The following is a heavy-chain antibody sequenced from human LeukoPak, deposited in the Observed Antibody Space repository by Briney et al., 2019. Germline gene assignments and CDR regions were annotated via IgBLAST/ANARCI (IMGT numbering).Heavy chain of an antibody. V-gene: IGHV4-59*12. Sequence: SETLSLTCTVSGGSISSYYWSWIRQPPGKGLEWIGYIYYSGSTNYNLSLKSRVTISVDTSKNQFSLKLGSVTAADTAVYYCAREPPDCTNGVCYNRLYYYYYMDVWGKGTTVTVSS. CDR1: GGSISSYY. D-gene: IGHD2-8*01. CDR2: IYYSGST. CDR3: AREPPDCTNGVCYNRLYYYYYMDV. J-gene: IGHJ6*03.